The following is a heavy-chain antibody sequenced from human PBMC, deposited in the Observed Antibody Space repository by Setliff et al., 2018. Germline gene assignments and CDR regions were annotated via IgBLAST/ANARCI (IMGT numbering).Heavy chain of an antibody. CDR3: RYWSGYYNNDY. V-gene: IGHV4-34*01. CDR1: GGSFTNYY. J-gene: IGHJ4*02. CDR2: INHSGST. Sequence: SETLSLTCAVYGGSFTNYYWGWIRQSPGKGLEWIGEINHSGSTNYNPSLKSRLTISVDASTNQFSLKLYSVTAADTAVYYCRYWSGYYNNDYWGQGTLVTVSS. D-gene: IGHD3-3*01.